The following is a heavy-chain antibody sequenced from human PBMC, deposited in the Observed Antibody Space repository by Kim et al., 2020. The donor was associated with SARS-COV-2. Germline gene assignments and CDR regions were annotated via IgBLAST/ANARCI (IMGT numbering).Heavy chain of an antibody. D-gene: IGHD1-7*01. CDR1: GYTFKSYG. CDR3: ARGSSRTLVDP. Sequence: ASVKVSCKTFGYTFKSYGINWVRQAPGQGLEWMGWISVYDGNKKYAQKFQGRVAMTTDTSTNTAYMELTGLTSDDTAIYYCARGSSRTLVDPWGQGTLVTVAS. CDR2: ISVYDGNK. J-gene: IGHJ5*02. V-gene: IGHV1-18*01.